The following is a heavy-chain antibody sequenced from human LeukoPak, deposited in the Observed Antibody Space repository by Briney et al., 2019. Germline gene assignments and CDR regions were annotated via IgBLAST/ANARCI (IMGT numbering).Heavy chain of an antibody. CDR1: GFTFSSYA. Sequence: GGSLRLSCAASGFTFSSYAMSWVRQAPGKGLEWVSVIYSGGTTYYADSVKGRFTISRDSSKNTLYLQMNSLRAEDTAVYYCAREGSGSYYFDYWGQGTLVTVSS. D-gene: IGHD3-22*01. V-gene: IGHV3-53*01. J-gene: IGHJ4*02. CDR3: AREGSGSYYFDY. CDR2: IYSGGTT.